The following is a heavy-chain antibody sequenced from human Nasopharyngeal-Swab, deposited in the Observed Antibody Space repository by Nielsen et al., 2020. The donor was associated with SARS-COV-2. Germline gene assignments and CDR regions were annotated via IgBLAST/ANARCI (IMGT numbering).Heavy chain of an antibody. V-gene: IGHV3-30*18. D-gene: IGHD6-13*01. CDR3: AKLRSIAAAGREDY. CDR1: GFPFSSYG. CDR2: ISYDGSNK. J-gene: IGHJ4*02. Sequence: GESLKISCAASGFPFSSYGMHWVRQAPGKGLEWVAVISYDGSNKYYADSVKGRFTISRDNSKNTLYLQMNSLRAEDTAVYYCAKLRSIAAAGREDYWGQGTLVTVSS.